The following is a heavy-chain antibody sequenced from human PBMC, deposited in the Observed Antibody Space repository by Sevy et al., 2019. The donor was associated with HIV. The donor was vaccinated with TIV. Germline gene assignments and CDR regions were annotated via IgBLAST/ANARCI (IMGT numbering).Heavy chain of an antibody. CDR3: ARDRADIVVVPAAMCGSYYYYGMDV. Sequence: GGSLRLSCAASGFTFSSYAMSWVRQAPGKGLEWVSAISGSGGSTYYADSVKGRFTISRDNSKNTLYLQMNSLRAEDTAVYYCARDRADIVVVPAAMCGSYYYYGMDVWGQGTTVTVSS. CDR1: GFTFSSYA. CDR2: ISGSGGST. J-gene: IGHJ6*02. D-gene: IGHD2-2*01. V-gene: IGHV3-23*01.